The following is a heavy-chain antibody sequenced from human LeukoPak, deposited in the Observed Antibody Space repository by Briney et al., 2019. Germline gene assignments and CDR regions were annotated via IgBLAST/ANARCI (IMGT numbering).Heavy chain of an antibody. V-gene: IGHV1-69*04. J-gene: IGHJ4*02. CDR3: ARGGIDYGIDY. Sequence: SVKVSCKASGGTFSSYAISWVRQAPGQGLEWMGRIIPILGIANYAQKFQGRVTITADKSTSTAYMELSSLRSEDTAVYYCARGGIDYGIDYWGQGTLVTVSS. CDR2: IIPILGIA. D-gene: IGHD4-17*01. CDR1: GGTFSSYA.